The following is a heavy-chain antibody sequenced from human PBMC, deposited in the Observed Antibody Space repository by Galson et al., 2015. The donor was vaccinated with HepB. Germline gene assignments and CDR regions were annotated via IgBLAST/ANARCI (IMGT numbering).Heavy chain of an antibody. Sequence: SLRLSCAASGFTFSNYGMHWVRQAPGKGLEWVALISYDEVKKYYGDSAKGRFTISRDNSKNTLYLQMDNLRPDDTAVYYCAKNGFGGGDWGGVNWFDPWGQGTLVTVSS. V-gene: IGHV3-30*18. J-gene: IGHJ5*02. D-gene: IGHD2-21*02. CDR2: ISYDEVKK. CDR3: AKNGFGGGDWGGVNWFDP. CDR1: GFTFSNYG.